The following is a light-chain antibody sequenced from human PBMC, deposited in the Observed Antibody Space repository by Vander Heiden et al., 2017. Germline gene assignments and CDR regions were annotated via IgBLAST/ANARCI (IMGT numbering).Light chain of an antibody. CDR2: DAS. Sequence: EIVLTQSPATLSLSPGERATLSCRASQSVSSYLAWYQQKPGQAPRLLIYDASNRATGIPARFSGSGSGTDFTLTISSLEPEDFAVYYCQQRSNWPLRFNVGPGTKVDIK. J-gene: IGKJ3*01. V-gene: IGKV3-11*01. CDR3: QQRSNWPLRFN. CDR1: QSVSSY.